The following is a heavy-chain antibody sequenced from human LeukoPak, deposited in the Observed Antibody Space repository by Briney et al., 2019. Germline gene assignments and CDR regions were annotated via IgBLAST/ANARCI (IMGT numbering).Heavy chain of an antibody. CDR2: INQVERT. D-gene: IGHD2-15*01. Sequence: SETLSLTCAVHGGSLTGYSWAWVRQPPGQGLEWIGEINQVERTIYSPSLESRVSISLEASKNQFFLQLTSVAAAGAAMYYCARGRATPSRLFFDYYFMDVWGPGTPVTVSS. CDR3: ARGRATPSRLFFDYYFMDV. V-gene: IGHV4-34*01. J-gene: IGHJ6*03. CDR1: GGSLTGYS.